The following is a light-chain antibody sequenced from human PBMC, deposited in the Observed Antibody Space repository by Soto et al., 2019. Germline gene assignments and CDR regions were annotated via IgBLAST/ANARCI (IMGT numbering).Light chain of an antibody. V-gene: IGLV2-14*01. CDR1: SSDIGNYNY. CDR3: ISYTSSATLV. J-gene: IGLJ2*01. CDR2: EVS. Sequence: QSALTQPASVSGSPGQSITISCTGTSSDIGNYNYVSWYQQHPGKAPKLMIYEVSSRPSGVSNRFSASKSGNTASLTISGLQAEDEADYYCISYTSSATLVFGGGTKVTVL.